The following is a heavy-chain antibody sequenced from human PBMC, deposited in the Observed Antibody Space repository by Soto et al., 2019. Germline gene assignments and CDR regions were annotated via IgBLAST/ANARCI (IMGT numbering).Heavy chain of an antibody. J-gene: IGHJ6*02. CDR1: GFTFSSYG. D-gene: IGHD2-15*01. V-gene: IGHV3-30*18. CDR2: ISYDGSNK. CDR3: AKDILDRDYYYGMDV. Sequence: SGGSLRLSCAASGFTFSSYGMHWVRQAPGKGLEWVAVISYDGSNKYYADSVKGRFTISRDNSKNTLYLQMNSLRAEDTAVYYCAKDILDRDYYYGMDVWGQGTTVTVSS.